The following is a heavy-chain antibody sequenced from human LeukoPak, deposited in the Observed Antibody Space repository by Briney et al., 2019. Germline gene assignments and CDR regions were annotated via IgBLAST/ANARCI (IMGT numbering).Heavy chain of an antibody. CDR1: GYTFSKYG. V-gene: IGHV1-18*01. J-gene: IGHJ4*02. Sequence: AASVTVSCKASGYTFSKYGISWVRQAPGQGLEWMGWISYNGNTNYAQKFQGRVTMTTDTSTSTAYMELRNLRSDDTAVYYCARCGYSSGWYCGIDDWGQGTLVTVSS. D-gene: IGHD6-19*01. CDR2: ISYNGNT. CDR3: ARCGYSSGWYCGIDD.